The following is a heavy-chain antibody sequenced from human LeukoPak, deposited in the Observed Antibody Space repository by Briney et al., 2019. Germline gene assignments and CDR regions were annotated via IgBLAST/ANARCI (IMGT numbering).Heavy chain of an antibody. Sequence: SETLSLTCTVSGGSISSYYWSWIRQPPGKGLEWIGSIYYSGSTYYNPSLKSRVTISVDTSKNQFSLKLSSVTAADTAVYYCARDIVVVPAAYSWFDPWGQGTLVTVSS. J-gene: IGHJ5*02. CDR3: ARDIVVVPAAYSWFDP. CDR2: IYYSGST. D-gene: IGHD2-2*01. V-gene: IGHV4-59*05. CDR1: GGSISSYY.